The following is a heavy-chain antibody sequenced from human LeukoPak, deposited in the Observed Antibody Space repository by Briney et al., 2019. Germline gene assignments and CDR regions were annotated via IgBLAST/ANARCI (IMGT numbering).Heavy chain of an antibody. D-gene: IGHD5-18*01. Sequence: GGSPRLSCAASGFTFSSYGMHWVRQAPGKGLEWVALIWYDGSNKYYADSVKGRFTISRDNSKNTLYLQMNSLRAEDTAVYYCARDRGYSYAHPLDYWGQGTLVTVSS. CDR3: ARDRGYSYAHPLDY. CDR1: GFTFSSYG. J-gene: IGHJ4*02. V-gene: IGHV3-33*01. CDR2: IWYDGSNK.